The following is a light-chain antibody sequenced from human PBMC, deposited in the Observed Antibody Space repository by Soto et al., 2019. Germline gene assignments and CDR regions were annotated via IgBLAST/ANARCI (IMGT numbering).Light chain of an antibody. CDR1: SSDIGAYNY. CDR3: SSYTADWTHV. V-gene: IGLV2-14*01. Sequence: QSALTQPASVSGSPGQSITISCTGSSSDIGAYNYVSWFQQYPGKAPKLIISEVSNRPSGVSNRFSGSKSGTAASLTISGLQTEDEADYFCSSYTADWTHVFGTGTKVTV. CDR2: EVS. J-gene: IGLJ1*01.